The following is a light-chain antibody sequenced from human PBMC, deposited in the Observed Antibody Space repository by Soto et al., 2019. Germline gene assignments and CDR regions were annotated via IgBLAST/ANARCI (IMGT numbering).Light chain of an antibody. J-gene: IGKJ1*01. V-gene: IGKV1-5*01. CDR3: QQYNTYV. Sequence: DIQITHSPSSLSASVVDRVTITCLASQSISSWLAWYQQKPGKAPELLIYDASSLKSGVPSRFSGSGSGTEFTLTISDLQPGDFATYFCQQYNTYVFGQGTKVDIK. CDR1: QSISSW. CDR2: DAS.